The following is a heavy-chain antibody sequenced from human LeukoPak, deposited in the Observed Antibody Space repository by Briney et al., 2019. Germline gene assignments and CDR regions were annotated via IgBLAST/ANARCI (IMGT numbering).Heavy chain of an antibody. CDR1: GYNFTTYW. V-gene: IGHV5-51*01. Sequence: GGSLQISWQGSGYNFTTYWIGWVRQLPGKGREWMGSIYPGDSDTRYGPSFQGQVTISADKSISTAYLQWSSLKASDTAVYYCARRNIAEAGNSFDYWGQGTLVTVSS. CDR3: ARRNIAEAGNSFDY. CDR2: IYPGDSDT. D-gene: IGHD6-19*01. J-gene: IGHJ4*02.